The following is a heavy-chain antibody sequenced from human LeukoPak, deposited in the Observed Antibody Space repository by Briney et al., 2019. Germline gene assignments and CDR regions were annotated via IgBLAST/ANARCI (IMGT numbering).Heavy chain of an antibody. Sequence: GGSLRLSCVASGFTFSTYTINWVRQTPGKGLEWVSSISGSSYYIYYADSVKGRFTISRDNSKNTLYLQMNSLRADDTAVYYCARDGRNYYDRSGYYSALAYWGQGTLVTVSS. CDR1: GFTFSTYT. CDR3: ARDGRNYYDRSGYYSALAY. J-gene: IGHJ4*02. V-gene: IGHV3-21*01. D-gene: IGHD3-22*01. CDR2: ISGSSYYI.